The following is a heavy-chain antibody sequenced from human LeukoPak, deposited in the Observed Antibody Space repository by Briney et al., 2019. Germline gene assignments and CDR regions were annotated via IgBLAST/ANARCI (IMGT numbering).Heavy chain of an antibody. CDR3: ARALRYSSSWYAYYYYYMDV. D-gene: IGHD6-13*01. CDR2: INHSGST. CDR1: GGSFSGYY. Sequence: SETLSLTCAVYGGSFSGYYWSWIRQPPGKGLEWIGEINHSGSTNYNPSLKSRVTISVDTSKNQFSLKLSSVTAADTAVYYCARALRYSSSWYAYYYYYMDVWGKGTTVTISS. J-gene: IGHJ6*03. V-gene: IGHV4-34*01.